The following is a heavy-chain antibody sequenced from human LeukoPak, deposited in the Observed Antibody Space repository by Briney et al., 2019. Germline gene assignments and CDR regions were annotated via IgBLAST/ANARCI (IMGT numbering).Heavy chain of an antibody. CDR1: GFTFSDYY. V-gene: IGHV3-11*01. J-gene: IGHJ4*02. Sequence: GGSLRLSCAASGFTFSDYYMSWIRQAPGKGLEWVSYISSSGSTIYYADSVKGRFTISRDNAKNSLYLQMNSLRAEDTAVYYCVGTMIVVKGPDYWGQGTLVTVSS. CDR3: VGTMIVVKGPDY. CDR2: ISSSGSTI. D-gene: IGHD3-22*01.